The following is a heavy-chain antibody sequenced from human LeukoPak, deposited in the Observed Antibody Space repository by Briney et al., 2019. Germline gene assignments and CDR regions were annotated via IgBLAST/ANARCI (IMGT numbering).Heavy chain of an antibody. V-gene: IGHV4-59*01. CDR1: SVSISSYY. J-gene: IGHJ5*02. CDR3: ARNLLDGGGPAWFDP. CDR2: IYYSGST. D-gene: IGHD2-21*01. Sequence: PSETLSLTCTVSSVSISSYYWSWIRQPPGKGLEWIGHIYYSGSTKYNPSLRSRVSISVDMSKNQFSLKLTSVTAADTAVYSCARNLLDGGGPAWFDPWGQGTLVSVSS.